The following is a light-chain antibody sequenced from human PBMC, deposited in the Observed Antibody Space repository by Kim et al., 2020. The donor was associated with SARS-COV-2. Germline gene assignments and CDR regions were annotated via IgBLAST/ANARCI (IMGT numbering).Light chain of an antibody. CDR3: QQRDNWIT. J-gene: IGKJ5*01. V-gene: IGKV3-11*01. CDR2: CAS. CDR1: QSVSTY. Sequence: EIVLTQSPATLSLSPGDRATLSCRASQSVSTYLAWYQQKPGQAPRLVMYCASTRATGIPPRFSGSGSGTDFTLTINSLEPEDFAVYYCQQRDNWITFGQGTRLEIK.